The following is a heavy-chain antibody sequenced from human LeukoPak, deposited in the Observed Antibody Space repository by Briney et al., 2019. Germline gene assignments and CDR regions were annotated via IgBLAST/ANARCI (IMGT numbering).Heavy chain of an antibody. CDR3: ARGVAAAGPFDY. V-gene: IGHV3-74*01. CDR2: VNSDGSRI. Sequence: GGSLRLSCAASGFTFSSYWMHWVRQPPGKGRVWVSRVNSDGSRISHADSVKGRFTISRDNAKNTLYLQMNSLRAEDTAVYYCARGVAAAGPFDYWGQGTLVTVSS. J-gene: IGHJ4*02. CDR1: GFTFSSYW. D-gene: IGHD6-13*01.